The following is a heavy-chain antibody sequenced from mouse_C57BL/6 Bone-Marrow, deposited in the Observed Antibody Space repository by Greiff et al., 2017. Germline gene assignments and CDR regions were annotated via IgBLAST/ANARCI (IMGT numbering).Heavy chain of an antibody. V-gene: IGHV3-6*01. J-gene: IGHJ2*01. CDR3: ARDYYGY. D-gene: IGHD1-1*01. Sequence: EVKLLESGPGLVKPSQSLSLTCSVTGYSITSGYYWNWIRQSPGNQPEWMGYLSYDGSNNYNPSLNNRITITRDTSKNQFFLKLNSVTTEYTATYYCARDYYGYWGQGTTLTVSS. CDR2: LSYDGSN. CDR1: GYSITSGYY.